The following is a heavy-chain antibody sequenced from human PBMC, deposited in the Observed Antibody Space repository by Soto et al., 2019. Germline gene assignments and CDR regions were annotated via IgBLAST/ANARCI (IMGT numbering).Heavy chain of an antibody. CDR1: GGSISSYY. CDR2: IYYSVST. V-gene: IGHV4-59*01. J-gene: IGHJ3*02. D-gene: IGHD3-3*01. Sequence: SETLSLTCTVSGGSISSYYWSWIRQPPGKGLEWIGYIYYSVSTNYNPSLKSRVTISVDTSKNQFSLKLSSVTAADTAVYYCARGGGPYDFWSGYYAFDIWGQGTMVTVSS. CDR3: ARGGGPYDFWSGYYAFDI.